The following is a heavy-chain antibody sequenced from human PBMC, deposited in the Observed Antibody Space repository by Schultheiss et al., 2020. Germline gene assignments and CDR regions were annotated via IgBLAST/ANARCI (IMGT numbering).Heavy chain of an antibody. V-gene: IGHV4-61*08. CDR1: GGSISSGGYY. CDR2: IYYSGST. D-gene: IGHD3-3*01. J-gene: IGHJ4*02. Sequence: SETLSLTCTVSGGSISSGGYYWSWIRQPPGKGLEWIGYIYYSGSTYYNPSLKSRVTISVDTSKNQFSLKLSSVTAADTAVYYCARRPAGNYDFWSGLYYYFDYWGQGTLVTVSS. CDR3: ARRPAGNYDFWSGLYYYFDY.